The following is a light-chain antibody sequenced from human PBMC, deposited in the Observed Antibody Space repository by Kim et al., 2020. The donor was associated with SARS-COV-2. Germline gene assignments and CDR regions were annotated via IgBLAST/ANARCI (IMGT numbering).Light chain of an antibody. Sequence: EIVMTQSPATLSVSPGERATLSCRASQSVSSNLAWYQQKPGQAPRLLIYGASTRATGIPARFSGSGSGTEFTLTISSLQSEDCAVYYCEQYNNWQLTFGGGTKVDIK. CDR3: EQYNNWQLT. CDR2: GAS. J-gene: IGKJ4*01. CDR1: QSVSSN. V-gene: IGKV3-15*01.